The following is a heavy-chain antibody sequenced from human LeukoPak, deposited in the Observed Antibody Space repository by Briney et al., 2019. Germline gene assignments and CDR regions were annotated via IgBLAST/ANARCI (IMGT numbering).Heavy chain of an antibody. J-gene: IGHJ5*02. CDR1: GGSINSYY. CDR3: ARDQGGSGKNWFDP. Sequence: SETLSLTCTVSGGSINSYYWSWIRQPPGKGLEWIGYIYYSGSTNYNPSLKSRVTISVDTSKNQFSLKLSSVTAADTAVYYCARDQGGSGKNWFDPWGQGTLVTVSS. D-gene: IGHD3-10*01. V-gene: IGHV4-59*01. CDR2: IYYSGST.